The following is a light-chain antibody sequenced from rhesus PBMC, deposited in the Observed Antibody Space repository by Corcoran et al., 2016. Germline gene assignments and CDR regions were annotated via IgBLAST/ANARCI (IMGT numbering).Light chain of an antibody. V-gene: IGLV5-69*01. CDR1: SGVTVDSYS. Sequence: QPVLTQPTSLSESPGASARLSCPFSSGVTVDSYSMFWYQQKPGSPPRSLLYSYSDSRKGQDSGVLSRFSGSRDPSDNAGLLLISGLQAEDEADYYCAVWQSAAYIFGPGTRLTVL. CDR2: SYSDSRK. J-gene: IGLJ1*01. CDR3: AVWQSAAYI.